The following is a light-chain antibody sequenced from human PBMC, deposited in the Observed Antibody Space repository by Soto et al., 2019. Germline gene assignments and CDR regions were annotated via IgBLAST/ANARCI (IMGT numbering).Light chain of an antibody. CDR3: SSYSSSSPPHV. Sequence: QSALAQPSSVSESPGQSITISCTGTKYDLGAYNFVSWYQQHPGKAPKLMIYEVSNRPSGVSNRFSGSKSGSTASLTISGLQTEDEADYYCSSYSSSSPPHVFGTGTKATVL. J-gene: IGLJ1*01. V-gene: IGLV2-14*01. CDR2: EVS. CDR1: KYDLGAYNF.